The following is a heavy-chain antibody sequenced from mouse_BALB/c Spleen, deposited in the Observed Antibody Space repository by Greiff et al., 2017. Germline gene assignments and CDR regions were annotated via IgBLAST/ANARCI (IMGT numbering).Heavy chain of an antibody. Sequence: EVQLQQSGAELVRSGASVKLSCTASGFNIKDYYMHWVKQRPEQGLEWIGWIDPENGDTEYAPKFQGKATMTADTSSNTAYLQLSSLTSEDTAVYYCARSYYDAMDYWGQGTSVTVSS. CDR1: GFNIKDYY. D-gene: IGHD3-3*01. CDR3: ARSYYDAMDY. J-gene: IGHJ4*01. V-gene: IGHV14-4*02. CDR2: IDPENGDT.